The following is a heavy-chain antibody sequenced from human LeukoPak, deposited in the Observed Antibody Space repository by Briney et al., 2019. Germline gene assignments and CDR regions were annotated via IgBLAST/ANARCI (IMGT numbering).Heavy chain of an antibody. D-gene: IGHD3-16*01. J-gene: IGHJ4*02. CDR1: GFSFSNYW. V-gene: IGHV3-7*05. CDR3: ARTRGAGGGYFDY. Sequence: GGSLRLSCAASGFSFSNYWMSWVRQAPGKGLEWVAHIKQDGSAIYYVDSVKGRFTTSRDNAKNSLYLQMNSLRAEDTAVYYCARTRGAGGGYFDYWGQGALVTVSS. CDR2: IKQDGSAI.